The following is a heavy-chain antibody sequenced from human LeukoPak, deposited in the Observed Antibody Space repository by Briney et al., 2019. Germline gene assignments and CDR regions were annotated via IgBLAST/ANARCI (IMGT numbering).Heavy chain of an antibody. D-gene: IGHD5-24*01. CDR2: IYYSGST. J-gene: IGHJ3*02. V-gene: IGHV4-59*11. CDR1: GGSISSHY. CDR3: ARGEMATIEDAFDI. Sequence: PSETLSLTCTVSGGSISSHYWSWIRQSPGKGLEWIGYIYYSGSTNYNPSLKGRVTISVDTSKNQFSLKLSSVTAADTAVYYCARGEMATIEDAFDIWGQGTMVTVSS.